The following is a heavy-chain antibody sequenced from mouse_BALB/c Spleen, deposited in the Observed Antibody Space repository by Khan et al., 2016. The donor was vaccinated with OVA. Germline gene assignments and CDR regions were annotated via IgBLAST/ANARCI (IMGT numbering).Heavy chain of an antibody. CDR1: GFSLSNYG. J-gene: IGHJ4*01. CDR2: IWAGGST. V-gene: IGHV2-9*02. Sequence: QVQLKESGPGLVAPSQSLSITCTVSGFSLSNYGVNWVRQPPGKGLEWLGIIWAGGSTNYNSALMSKLSIRKDNATCQVFLKMNSLQTDDTAMYYGARETAYYGNYEAMDYWGQGTSVTVAS. CDR3: ARETAYYGNYEAMDY. D-gene: IGHD2-10*01.